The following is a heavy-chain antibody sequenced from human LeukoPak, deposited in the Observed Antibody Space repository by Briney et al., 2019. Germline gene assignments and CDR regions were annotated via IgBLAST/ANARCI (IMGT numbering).Heavy chain of an antibody. CDR2: ISGGGGSI. V-gene: IGHV3-23*01. CDR1: GFTFSSYG. CDR3: AELGITMIGGV. J-gene: IGHJ6*04. Sequence: GGSLRLSCAASGFTFSSYGMSWVRQAPGKGLEWVSAISGGGGSIYYADSVKGRFTISRDNAKNSLYLQMNSLRAEDTAVYYCAELGITMIGGVWGKRTTVTISS. D-gene: IGHD3-10*02.